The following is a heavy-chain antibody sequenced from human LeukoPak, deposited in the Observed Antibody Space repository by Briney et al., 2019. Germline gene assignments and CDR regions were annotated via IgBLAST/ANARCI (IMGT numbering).Heavy chain of an antibody. Sequence: SVKVSCKXSGGTFSSNAISWVRQAPGQGLEWMGGIIPIFGTANYAQKFQGRVTITADESTSTAYMELSSLRSEDTAVYYCARDGPYYDILTGYSSGAFDIWGQGTMVTVSS. V-gene: IGHV1-69*13. CDR1: GGTFSSNA. CDR3: ARDGPYYDILTGYSSGAFDI. CDR2: IIPIFGTA. D-gene: IGHD3-9*01. J-gene: IGHJ3*02.